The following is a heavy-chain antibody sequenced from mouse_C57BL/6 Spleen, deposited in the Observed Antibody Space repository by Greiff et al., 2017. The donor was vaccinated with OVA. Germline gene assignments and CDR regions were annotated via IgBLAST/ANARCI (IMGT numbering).Heavy chain of an antibody. CDR3: ARANAMDY. CDR2: ISDGGSYT. Sequence: EVKLVESGGGLVKPGGSLKLSCAASGFTFSSYAMSWVRQTPEKRLEWVATISDGGSYTYYPDNVKGRFTISRDNAKNNLYLQMSHLKSEDTAMYYCARANAMDYWGQGTSVTVSS. V-gene: IGHV5-4*03. CDR1: GFTFSSYA. J-gene: IGHJ4*01.